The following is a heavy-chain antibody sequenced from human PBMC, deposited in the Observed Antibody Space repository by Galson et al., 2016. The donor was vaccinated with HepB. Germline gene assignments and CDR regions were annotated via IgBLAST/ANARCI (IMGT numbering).Heavy chain of an antibody. V-gene: IGHV2-26*01. Sequence: PALVKPTQTFTLTCTVSGFSLNNAGMGVSWIRQPPGKALEWLAHIFSNDEISSITSLKSRLTISKDTSKSQVVLTMAKVDPADTATYFCARIRWEYSYVGGGYLGMDVWGQGTTVTVSS. D-gene: IGHD6-6*01. CDR1: GFSLNNAGMG. CDR2: IFSNDEI. CDR3: ARIRWEYSYVGGGYLGMDV. J-gene: IGHJ6*02.